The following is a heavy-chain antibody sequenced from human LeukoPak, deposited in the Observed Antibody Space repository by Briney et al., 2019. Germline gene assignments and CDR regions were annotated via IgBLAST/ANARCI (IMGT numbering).Heavy chain of an antibody. D-gene: IGHD6-13*01. CDR1: GFTFSGSA. CDR3: TRLEGSSLWYYFDY. J-gene: IGHJ4*02. CDR2: IRSKANSYAT. V-gene: IGHV3-73*01. Sequence: PGGSLRLSCAASGFTFSGSAMHWVRQASGKGLEGVGRIRSKANSYATAYAASVKGRFTISSDDSKNTAYLQMNRLKTEDTAVYYCTRLEGSSLWYYFDYWGQGTLVTVSS.